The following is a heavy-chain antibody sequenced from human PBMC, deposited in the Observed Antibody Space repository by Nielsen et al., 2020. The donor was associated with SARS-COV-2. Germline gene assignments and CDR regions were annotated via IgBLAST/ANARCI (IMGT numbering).Heavy chain of an antibody. V-gene: IGHV3-30*18. Sequence: GESLKISCAASGFTFSSYAMHWVRQAPGKGLEWVAVISYDGSNKYYADSVKGRFTISRDNSKNTLYLQMNSLRAEDTAVYYCAKTGSQLRFLEWQIDGYYMDVWGKGTTVTVSS. CDR1: GFTFSSYA. CDR2: ISYDGSNK. CDR3: AKTGSQLRFLEWQIDGYYMDV. D-gene: IGHD3-3*01. J-gene: IGHJ6*03.